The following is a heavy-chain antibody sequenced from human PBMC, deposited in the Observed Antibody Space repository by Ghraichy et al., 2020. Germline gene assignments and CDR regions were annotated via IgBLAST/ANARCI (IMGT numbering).Heavy chain of an antibody. CDR1: GYTFTSYY. CDR2: INPSGGST. CDR3: ARGSGGRHFRTDAFDI. J-gene: IGHJ3*02. Sequence: ASVKVSCKASGYTFTSYYMHWVRQAPGQGLEWMGIINPSGGSTSYAQKFQGRVTMTRDTSTSTVYMELSSLRSEDTAVYYCARGSGGRHFRTDAFDIWGQGTMVTVSS. D-gene: IGHD2-15*01. V-gene: IGHV1-46*01.